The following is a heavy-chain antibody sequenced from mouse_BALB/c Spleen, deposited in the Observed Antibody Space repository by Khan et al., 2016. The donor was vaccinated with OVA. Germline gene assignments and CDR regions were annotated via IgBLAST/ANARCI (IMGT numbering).Heavy chain of an antibody. J-gene: IGHJ2*01. CDR1: GYTFTTYW. Sequence: QVQLQQSGAELAKPGASVKMSYKASGYTFTTYWMHWVKQRPGQGLEWIGYINPTSAYPDYNENFKDKATLSADKSSSTAYMQLSSLTSEDSAVYYFARDRIDYWGQGTTLTVSS. CDR2: INPTSAYP. V-gene: IGHV1-7*01. CDR3: ARDRIDY.